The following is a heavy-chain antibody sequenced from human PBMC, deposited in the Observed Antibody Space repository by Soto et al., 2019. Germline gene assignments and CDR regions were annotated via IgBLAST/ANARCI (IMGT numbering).Heavy chain of an antibody. CDR1: GGSISSSSYY. D-gene: IGHD6-19*01. CDR2: IYYSGST. Sequence: LPETLSLTCTVSGGSISSSSYYWGWIRQPPGKGLEWIGSIYYSGSTYYNPSLKSRVTISVDTSKNQFSLKLSSVTAADTAVYYCAGRSRGEIAVAGTGWFDPWGQGTLVTVSS. V-gene: IGHV4-39*01. CDR3: AGRSRGEIAVAGTGWFDP. J-gene: IGHJ5*02.